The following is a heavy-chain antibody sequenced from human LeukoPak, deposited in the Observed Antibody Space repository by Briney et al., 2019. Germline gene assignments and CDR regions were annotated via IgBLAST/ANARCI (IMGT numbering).Heavy chain of an antibody. Sequence: PSETLSLTCSVSGASISSYYGSWIRQSPGKGPEWIGYIYYSGTTNYNPSLKSRVTISIDTSKNQFSLKLISVTAADTAVYYCARQGIRGQWLVHFDYWGQGTLVTVSS. J-gene: IGHJ4*02. CDR2: IYYSGTT. V-gene: IGHV4-59*08. CDR1: GASISSYY. D-gene: IGHD6-19*01. CDR3: ARQGIRGQWLVHFDY.